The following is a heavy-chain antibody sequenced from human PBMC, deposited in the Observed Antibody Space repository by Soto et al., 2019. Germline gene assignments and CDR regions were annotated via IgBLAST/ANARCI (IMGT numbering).Heavy chain of an antibody. D-gene: IGHD2-15*01. CDR1: GGSISSSSYY. V-gene: IGHV4-39*01. J-gene: IGHJ6*03. Sequence: PSETLSLTCTVSGGSISSSSYYWGWIRQPPGKGLEWIGTIYYSGSTYYNPSLKSRVTISVDTSKNQFSLKLNSVTAADTAVYYCAGHVYCSGGSCYSPEYSYYYYYLDGWGTGTTVTVSS. CDR3: AGHVYCSGGSCYSPEYSYYYYYLDG. CDR2: IYYSGST.